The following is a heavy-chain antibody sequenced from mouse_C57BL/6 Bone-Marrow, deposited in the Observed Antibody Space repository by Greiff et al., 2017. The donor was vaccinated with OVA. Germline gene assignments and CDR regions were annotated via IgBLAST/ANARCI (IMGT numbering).Heavy chain of an antibody. J-gene: IGHJ3*01. CDR2: IWRGGST. D-gene: IGHD2-1*01. Sequence: QVQLQQSGPGLVQPSQSLSITCTVSGFSLTSYGVHWVRQSPGKGLEWLGVIWRGGSTDYYAALITSMSISKDNSSSQVIYKMNSLQADAAAIYYCARVSCGNPWFADWGQGTLVTVSA. V-gene: IGHV2-2*01. CDR1: GFSLTSYG. CDR3: ARVSCGNPWFAD.